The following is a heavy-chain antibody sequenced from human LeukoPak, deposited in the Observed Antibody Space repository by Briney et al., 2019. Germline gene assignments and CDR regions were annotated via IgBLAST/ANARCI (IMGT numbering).Heavy chain of an antibody. J-gene: IGHJ4*02. CDR3: ARDLRRYDDNEPLDN. Sequence: PGGSLRLSCAASGFTFSSYGMHWVRQAPGKGLEWVAIIWYDGKNKYYADSVKGRFTISRDNSKNTLYLQMNSLRAEDTAMYYCARDLRRYDDNEPLDNWGQGTLVTVSS. D-gene: IGHD5-12*01. CDR1: GFTFSSYG. V-gene: IGHV3-33*01. CDR2: IWYDGKNK.